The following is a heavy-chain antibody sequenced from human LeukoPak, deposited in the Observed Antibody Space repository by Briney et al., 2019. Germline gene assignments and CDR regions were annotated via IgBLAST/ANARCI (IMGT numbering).Heavy chain of an antibody. CDR2: INPSGGST. Sequence: ASVKVSCKASGYTFTSYYMHWVRQAPGQGLEWMGIINPSGGSTSYAQKFQGRVTMTRDTSTSTVYMELSSLRSEDTAVYYCAREIVPSGSSLGFDYWGQGTLVTVSS. CDR3: AREIVPSGSSLGFDY. J-gene: IGHJ4*02. D-gene: IGHD1-26*01. CDR1: GYTFTSYY. V-gene: IGHV1-46*01.